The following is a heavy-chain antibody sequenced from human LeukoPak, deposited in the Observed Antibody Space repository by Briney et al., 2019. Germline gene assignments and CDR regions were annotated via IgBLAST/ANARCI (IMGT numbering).Heavy chain of an antibody. CDR1: GFTFSSYA. J-gene: IGHJ4*02. CDR3: AKMCSGGSCYYFDY. V-gene: IGHV3-23*01. D-gene: IGHD2-15*01. CDR2: ISGSGGST. Sequence: SGGSLRLYCAASGFTFSSYAMSWVRQAPGKGLEWVSAISGSGGSTYYADSVKGRFTISRDNSKNTLYLQMNSLRAEDTAVYYCAKMCSGGSCYYFDYWGQGTLVTVSS.